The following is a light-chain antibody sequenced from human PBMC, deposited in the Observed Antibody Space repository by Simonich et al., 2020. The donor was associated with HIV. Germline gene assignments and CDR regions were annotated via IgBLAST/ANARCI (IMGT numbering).Light chain of an antibody. J-gene: IGLJ2*01. CDR3: SSYTSSSTVV. Sequence: QSALTQPASVSGSPGQSITISCTGTSSDVGGYNYVSWYQHHPGKAPKLMIYDFSKRTSGVSNRFSGSKSGNTASLTISGLQAEDEADYYCSSYTSSSTVVFGGGTKLTVL. CDR2: DFS. V-gene: IGLV2-14*03. CDR1: SSDVGGYNY.